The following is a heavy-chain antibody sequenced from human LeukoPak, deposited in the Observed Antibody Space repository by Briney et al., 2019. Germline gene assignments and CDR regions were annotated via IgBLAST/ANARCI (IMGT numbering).Heavy chain of an antibody. CDR3: AKGATYYYYYMDV. CDR1: GFTFITYG. CDR2: IRYDGSNK. Sequence: GGSLRLSCAASGFTFITYGMHWVRQAPGKGLEWVAFIRYDGSNKYYADSVKGRFTISRDNSKNTLYLQMNSLRAEDTAVYYCAKGATYYYYYMDVWGKGTTVTVSS. J-gene: IGHJ6*03. V-gene: IGHV3-30*02.